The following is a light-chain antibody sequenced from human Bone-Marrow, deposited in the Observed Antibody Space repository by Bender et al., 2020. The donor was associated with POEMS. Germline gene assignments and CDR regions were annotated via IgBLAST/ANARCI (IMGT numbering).Light chain of an antibody. V-gene: IGLV3-25*03. CDR1: ALAKKY. Sequence: SYELTQPPSVSVSPGQTASITCSGDALAKKYAHWYQQKSGQAPVMMIYKDSERPSGIPERFSGSSSGTTVTLTISGVQAEDEADYYCQSADSSRTHVLFGGGTKLTVL. CDR2: KDS. CDR3: QSADSSRTHVL. J-gene: IGLJ2*01.